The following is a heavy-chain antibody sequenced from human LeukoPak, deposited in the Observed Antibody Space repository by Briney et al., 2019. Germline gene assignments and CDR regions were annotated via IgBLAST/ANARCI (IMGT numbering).Heavy chain of an antibody. Sequence: SGGSLRLSCAASGFTFSSYAMHWVRQAPGKGLEYVSAISSNGGSTYYANSVKGRFTFSRDNSKNTLYLQMGSLRAEDMAVYYCARGPPRQYYYDSSGYYFHYWGQGTLVTVSS. CDR1: GFTFSSYA. CDR2: ISSNGGST. CDR3: ARGPPRQYYYDSSGYYFHY. D-gene: IGHD3-22*01. J-gene: IGHJ4*02. V-gene: IGHV3-64*01.